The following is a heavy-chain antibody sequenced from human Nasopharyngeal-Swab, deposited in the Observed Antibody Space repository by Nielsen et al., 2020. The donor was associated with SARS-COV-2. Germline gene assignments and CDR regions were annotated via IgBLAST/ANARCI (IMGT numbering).Heavy chain of an antibody. CDR1: GYTFTSYG. CDR2: INAGNGNT. J-gene: IGHJ4*02. D-gene: IGHD6-19*01. CDR3: ARDSVAVAGIGDFDY. Sequence: ASVKVSCKASGYTFTSYGISWVRQAPGQGLEWMGWINAGNGNTKYSQKFQGRVTITRDTSASTAYMELSSLRSEDTAVYYCARDSVAVAGIGDFDYWGQGTLVTVSS. V-gene: IGHV1-3*01.